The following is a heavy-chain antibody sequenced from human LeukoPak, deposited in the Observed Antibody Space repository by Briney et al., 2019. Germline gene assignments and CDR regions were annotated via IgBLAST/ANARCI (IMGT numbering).Heavy chain of an antibody. V-gene: IGHV3-23*01. J-gene: IGHJ6*02. D-gene: IGHD6-19*01. Sequence: PGGSLRLSCAASGFTFSTYAMSWVRQAPGKWLEWVSAISGSGGSTYYADSVKGRFTISRDNSKNTLYLQMNSLRAEDTAVYYCANPSIAVAGTISYGMDVWGQGTTVTVSS. CDR1: GFTFSTYA. CDR3: ANPSIAVAGTISYGMDV. CDR2: ISGSGGST.